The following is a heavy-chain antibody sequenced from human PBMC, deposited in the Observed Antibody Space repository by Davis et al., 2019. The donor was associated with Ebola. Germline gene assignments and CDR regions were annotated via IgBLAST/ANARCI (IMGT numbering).Heavy chain of an antibody. V-gene: IGHV1-2*02. J-gene: IGHJ4*02. CDR1: GYTFTGYY. CDR3: ARGTTVTTQVKDY. CDR2: INPHSGGT. D-gene: IGHD4-17*01. Sequence: ASVKVSCKASGYTFTGYYMHWVRQAPGQGLEWMGWINPHSGGTNYAQKFQGRVTMTRDTSISTAYMELSRLRSDDTAVYYCARGTTVTTQVKDYWGQGTLVTVSS.